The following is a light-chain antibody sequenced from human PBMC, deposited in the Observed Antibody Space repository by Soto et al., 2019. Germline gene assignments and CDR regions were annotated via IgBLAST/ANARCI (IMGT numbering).Light chain of an antibody. V-gene: IGKV3-11*01. CDR2: DAS. CDR3: QQRANWPLS. J-gene: IGKJ4*01. Sequence: EIVLTQSPATLSLSPGEGVTLSCRASQSVNNLDWYQQKPGQAPRLLIYDASNRATGIPARFSGSGSGTDFTLTITYLEPEDFAVYYCQQRANWPLSFGGGTKVEI. CDR1: QSVNN.